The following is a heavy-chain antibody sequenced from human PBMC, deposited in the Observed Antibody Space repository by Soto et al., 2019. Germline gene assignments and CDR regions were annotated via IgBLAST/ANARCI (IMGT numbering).Heavy chain of an antibody. D-gene: IGHD2-8*01. CDR3: ARDRIYCTNGVCYERTKDDY. Sequence: SVKVSCNAPGYTYTSETLRWLLQSPRQALDRMGWIRAYNGNTNYAQKLQGRVTMTTDTSTSTAYMELRSPRSDDTAVYYCARDRIYCTNGVCYERTKDDYWGQRLLLSVSS. CDR2: IRAYNGNT. V-gene: IGHV1-18*01. J-gene: IGHJ4*02. CDR1: GYTYTSET.